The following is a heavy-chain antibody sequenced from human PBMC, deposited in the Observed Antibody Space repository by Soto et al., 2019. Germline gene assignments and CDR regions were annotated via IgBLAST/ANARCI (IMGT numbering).Heavy chain of an antibody. J-gene: IGHJ4*02. CDR3: AVTGNIVATIPLDY. D-gene: IGHD5-12*01. V-gene: IGHV1-69*02. CDR1: GDAFSSAT. Sequence: GSLVRGACHASGDAFSSATISWVRQNPGQGLEWMGRIIPILGIANYAQKFQGRVTITADKSTSTAYMELSSLRSEDTAVYYCAVTGNIVATIPLDYWGQGTLVTVSS. CDR2: IIPILGIA.